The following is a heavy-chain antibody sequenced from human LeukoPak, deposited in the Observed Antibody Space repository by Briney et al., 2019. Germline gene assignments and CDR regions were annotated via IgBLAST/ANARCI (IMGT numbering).Heavy chain of an antibody. CDR3: ARDQLPIAEARQYNWFDP. D-gene: IGHD1-1*01. CDR1: GFTFSTYS. Sequence: GGSLRLSCAASGFTFSTYSMNWVRQAPGKGLEWVSSISSRSSYINYVDSVKGRFTISKDNAKNSLYLQMNSLRVEDTAIYYCARDQLPIAEARQYNWFDPWGQGTLVTVSS. V-gene: IGHV3-21*04. J-gene: IGHJ5*02. CDR2: ISSRSSYI.